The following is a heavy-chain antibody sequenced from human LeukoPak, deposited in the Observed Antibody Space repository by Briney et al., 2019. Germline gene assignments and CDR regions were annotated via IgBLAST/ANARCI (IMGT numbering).Heavy chain of an antibody. CDR1: GFTFSSYA. CDR3: ARNFRDGYNNSFDY. Sequence: PGGSLRLSCAASGFTFSSYAMSWVRQAPGKGLEWVANMKQDGSEKYYVDSVKGRFTISRDNSKNTLYLQMNSLRAEDTAVYYCARNFRDGYNNSFDYWGQGTLVTVSS. J-gene: IGHJ4*02. CDR2: MKQDGSEK. V-gene: IGHV3-7*01. D-gene: IGHD5-24*01.